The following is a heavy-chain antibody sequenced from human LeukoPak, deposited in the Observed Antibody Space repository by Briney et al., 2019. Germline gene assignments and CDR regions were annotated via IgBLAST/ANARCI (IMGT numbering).Heavy chain of an antibody. J-gene: IGHJ4*02. V-gene: IGHV3-21*01. D-gene: IGHD2/OR15-2a*01. CDR1: GFTFTTSN. CDR2: ISSSNSYI. CDR3: AREANTAFDY. Sequence: GGSLRLSCAASGFTFTTSNMNWVRQAPRKGLEWVASISSSNSYIYYADSMKGRFTVSRDNGKKTVSLQINSLRPDDTAVYYCAREANTAFDYWGQGTLVTVSS.